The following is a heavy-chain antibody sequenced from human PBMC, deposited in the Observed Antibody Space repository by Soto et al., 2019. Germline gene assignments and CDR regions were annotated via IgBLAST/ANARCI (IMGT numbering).Heavy chain of an antibody. CDR3: ARESSSSCHYY. V-gene: IGHV1-18*01. J-gene: IGHJ4*02. CDR1: GYTFTSYG. Sequence: QVQLVQSGAEVKKPGASVKVSCKASGYTFTSYGISWVRQAPGQGLERMGWISAYNGNTNYARKLQGRVTMTTDTSTSPAYMELRRLRSDDTAGYYCARESSSSCHYYLGQGTLVTVAS. D-gene: IGHD6-13*01. CDR2: ISAYNGNT.